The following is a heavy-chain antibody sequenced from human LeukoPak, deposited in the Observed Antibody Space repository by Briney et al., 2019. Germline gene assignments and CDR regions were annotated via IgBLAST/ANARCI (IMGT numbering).Heavy chain of an antibody. CDR2: IIPIFGTA. V-gene: IGHV1-69*13. CDR3: ARQAAAGTAPHWFDP. CDR1: GGTFSSYA. Sequence: GASVKVSCKASGGTFSSYAISWVRQAPGQGLEWMGGIIPIFGTANYAQKFQGRVTITADESTSTAYMELSSLRSEDTAVYYCARQAAAGTAPHWFDPWGQGTLVTVSS. D-gene: IGHD6-13*01. J-gene: IGHJ5*02.